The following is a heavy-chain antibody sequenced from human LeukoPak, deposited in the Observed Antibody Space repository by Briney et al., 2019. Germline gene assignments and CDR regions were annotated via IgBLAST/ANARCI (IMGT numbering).Heavy chain of an antibody. CDR1: GFXLSSYW. Sequence: GGSLRLSCAASGFXLSSYWMHWVRQAPGKGLVWVSRINSDGSSTSYADSVQGRFTISRDNAKNTLYLQMNSLRDEDTAFYYCARDQASSWFVGDWFDPWGQGTLVAVSS. CDR2: INSDGSST. J-gene: IGHJ5*02. V-gene: IGHV3-74*01. CDR3: ARDQASSWFVGDWFDP. D-gene: IGHD6-13*01.